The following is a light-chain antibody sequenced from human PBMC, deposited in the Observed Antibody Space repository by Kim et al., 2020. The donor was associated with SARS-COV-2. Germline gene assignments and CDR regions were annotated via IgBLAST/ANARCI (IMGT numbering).Light chain of an antibody. J-gene: IGLJ1*01. V-gene: IGLV2-14*03. Sequence: QSALTQPASVSGSPGQSITISCTGTSSDVGGYNYVSWYQQHPGKAPKLMIYDVSNRPSGVSNRFSVSKSGNTASLTISGLQAEDEADYYCSSYTSSSTFYVFGTGTKVTVL. CDR3: SSYTSSSTFYV. CDR2: DVS. CDR1: SSDVGGYNY.